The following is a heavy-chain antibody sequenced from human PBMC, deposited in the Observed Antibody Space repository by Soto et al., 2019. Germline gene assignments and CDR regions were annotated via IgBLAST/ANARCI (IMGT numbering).Heavy chain of an antibody. CDR1: GYTFTGYY. CDR2: INPNSGGT. CDR3: ARAMVAPGYYYGMDV. Sequence: ASVKVSCKASGYTFTGYYMHWVRQAPGQGLEWMGWINPNSGGTNYAQKFQGRVTMTRDTSISTAYMELSRLRSDDTAVYYCARAMVAPGYYYGMDVWGQGTTVTVSS. D-gene: IGHD3-10*01. J-gene: IGHJ6*02. V-gene: IGHV1-2*02.